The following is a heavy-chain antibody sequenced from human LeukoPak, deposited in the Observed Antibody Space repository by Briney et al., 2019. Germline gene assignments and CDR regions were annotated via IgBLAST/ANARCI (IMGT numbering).Heavy chain of an antibody. J-gene: IGHJ4*02. CDR2: ISGSGGST. D-gene: IGHD3-22*01. Sequence: GGSLRLSCAASGFTFSSYAMSWVRQAPGKGLEWVSAISGSGGSTYYADSVKGRFTISRDNSKNTLYLQMNSLRAEDTAVYYCARDFHTYYYDSSGYTEYDYWGQGTLVTVSS. V-gene: IGHV3-23*01. CDR1: GFTFSSYA. CDR3: ARDFHTYYYDSSGYTEYDY.